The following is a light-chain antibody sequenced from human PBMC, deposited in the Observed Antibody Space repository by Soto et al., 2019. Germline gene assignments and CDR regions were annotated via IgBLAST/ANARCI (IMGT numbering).Light chain of an antibody. Sequence: QSALTQPASVSRSPGQSITISCTGTSSDVGGYNYVSWYQQHPGKAPELMIYEVSNRPSGVSNRFSGSKSGNTASLTISGLQAEDEADYYCSSYTSSSTSYVFGTGTKVTVL. CDR2: EVS. CDR3: SSYTSSSTSYV. J-gene: IGLJ1*01. V-gene: IGLV2-14*01. CDR1: SSDVGGYNY.